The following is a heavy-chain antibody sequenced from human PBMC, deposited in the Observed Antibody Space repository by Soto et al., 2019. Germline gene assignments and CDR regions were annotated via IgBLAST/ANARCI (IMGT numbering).Heavy chain of an antibody. CDR2: ISSSSSYI. CDR3: ARGYGDYSGDDAFDI. V-gene: IGHV3-21*01. CDR1: GFTFSSYS. J-gene: IGHJ3*02. D-gene: IGHD4-17*01. Sequence: PGGSLRLSCAASGFTFSSYSMNWVRQAPGKGLEWDSSISSSSSYIYYADSVKGRFTISRDNAKNSLYLQMNSLRAEDTAVYYCARGYGDYSGDDAFDIWGQGTIVTVSS.